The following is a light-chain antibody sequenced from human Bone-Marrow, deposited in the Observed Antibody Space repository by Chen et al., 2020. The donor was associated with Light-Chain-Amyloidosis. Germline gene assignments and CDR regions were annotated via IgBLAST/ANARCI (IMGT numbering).Light chain of an antibody. CDR1: QSVSSN. J-gene: IGKJ4*01. CDR2: GAS. V-gene: IGKV3-15*01. Sequence: EIVMTQSPATLSVPPGERATLSCRASQSVSSNLACYQQKPGQAPRRLIYGASTRATGIPARFSGSGSGTEFTLTISSLQSEDFAVYYCQQYNNWPPLTFGGGTKVEIK. CDR3: QQYNNWPPLT.